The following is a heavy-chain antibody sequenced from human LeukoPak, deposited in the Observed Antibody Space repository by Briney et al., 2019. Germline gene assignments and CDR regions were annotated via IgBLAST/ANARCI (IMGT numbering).Heavy chain of an antibody. V-gene: IGHV4-59*08. CDR3: ARHVRSGYNLLDY. CDR1: GGSINNYY. D-gene: IGHD5-24*01. J-gene: IGHJ4*02. CDR2: IYFSGSS. Sequence: SETLSLTCTISGGSINNYYWSWIRQSPGKGLEWIEYIYFSGSSNYNPSLKSRVTMSVDTSKNQFSLNLNSVTAADTAVYYCARHVRSGYNLLDYWGQGTLVTVSS.